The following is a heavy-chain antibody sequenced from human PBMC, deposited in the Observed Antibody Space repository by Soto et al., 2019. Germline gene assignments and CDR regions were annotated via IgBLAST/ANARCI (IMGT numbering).Heavy chain of an antibody. V-gene: IGHV3-23*01. CDR1: GFTFSSYA. CDR3: AKDSAKFYYDSSGYPLDN. D-gene: IGHD3-22*01. J-gene: IGHJ4*02. CDR2: ISGTGGST. Sequence: LRLSCAASGFTFSSYAMSWVRQAPGKGLEWVSAISGTGGSTYYADSVKGRFTISRDNSRNTLYLQMNSLRAEDAAIYYCAKDSAKFYYDSSGYPLDNWGQGTLVTVSS.